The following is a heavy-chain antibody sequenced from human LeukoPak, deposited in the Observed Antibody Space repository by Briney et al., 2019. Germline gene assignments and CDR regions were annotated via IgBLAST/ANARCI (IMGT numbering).Heavy chain of an antibody. CDR2: IYYSGST. D-gene: IGHD6-19*01. V-gene: IGHV4-39*07. CDR1: GGSISSSSYF. J-gene: IGHJ4*02. CDR3: ARGPNIAVAGLEADY. Sequence: SETLSLTCTVSGGSISSSSYFWGWIRQPPGKGLEWIGTIYYSGSTNYNPSLKSRVTISVDTSKNQFSLKLSSVTAADTAVYYCARGPNIAVAGLEADYWGQGTLVTVSS.